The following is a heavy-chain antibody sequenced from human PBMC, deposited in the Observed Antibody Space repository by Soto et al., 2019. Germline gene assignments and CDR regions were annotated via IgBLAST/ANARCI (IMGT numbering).Heavy chain of an antibody. D-gene: IGHD3-22*01. Sequence: SETLSLTCDVSGVSISSGNWWSWVRQPPGKGLEWIAEVYNDGSANYHPSLESRATVSVDRSKNQFSLRLSSVTAADTGKYYCARLVYDSRLNYLYFDHWGQGTLVTVSS. J-gene: IGHJ4*02. V-gene: IGHV4-4*02. CDR1: GVSISSGNW. CDR2: VYNDGSA. CDR3: ARLVYDSRLNYLYFDH.